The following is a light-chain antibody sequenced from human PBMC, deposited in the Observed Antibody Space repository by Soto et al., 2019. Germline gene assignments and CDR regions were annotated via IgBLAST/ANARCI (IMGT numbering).Light chain of an antibody. V-gene: IGKV1-39*01. CDR1: QNVRSY. CDR3: QQTFSIPRT. CDR2: ESS. J-gene: IGKJ1*01. Sequence: DMQVTQSPSSLSASVGDRVTITCRASQNVRSYLNWYQQKPGKAPKLLIYESSTLESGVPSKFSGDGYGTHFTLTIRSLQPEDFAIYYCQQTFSIPRTFGHGTKVDI.